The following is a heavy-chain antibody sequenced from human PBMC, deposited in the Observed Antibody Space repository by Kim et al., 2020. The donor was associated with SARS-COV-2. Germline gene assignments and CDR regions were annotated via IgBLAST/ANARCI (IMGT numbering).Heavy chain of an antibody. Sequence: GGSLRLSCAASGFTFSNAWMSWVRQAPGKGLEWVGRIKSKTDGGTTDYAAPVKGRFTISRDDSKNTLYLQMNSLKTEDTAVYYCTTDTSGYSYGFYAFDIWGQGTMVTVSS. CDR1: GFTFSNAW. V-gene: IGHV3-15*01. D-gene: IGHD5-18*01. CDR3: TTDTSGYSYGFYAFDI. CDR2: IKSKTDGGTT. J-gene: IGHJ3*02.